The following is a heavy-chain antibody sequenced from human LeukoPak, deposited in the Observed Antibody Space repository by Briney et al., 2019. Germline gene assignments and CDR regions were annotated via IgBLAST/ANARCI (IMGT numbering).Heavy chain of an antibody. Sequence: PGGSLRLSCAASGFTFSSYSMNWVRQAPGKGLEWVSSISSSSSYIYYADSVKGRFTISRDNAKNSLYLQKNSLRAEDTAVYYCARDQRYCSGGSCYRSDYFDYWGQGTLVTVSS. CDR2: ISSSSSYI. D-gene: IGHD2-15*01. CDR3: ARDQRYCSGGSCYRSDYFDY. J-gene: IGHJ4*02. CDR1: GFTFSSYS. V-gene: IGHV3-21*01.